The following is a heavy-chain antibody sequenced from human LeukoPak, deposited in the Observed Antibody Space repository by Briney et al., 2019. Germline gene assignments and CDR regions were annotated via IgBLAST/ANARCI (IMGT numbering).Heavy chain of an antibody. CDR1: GGSISSGDYY. V-gene: IGHV4-30-4*02. CDR3: TRDSDYNWNYY. D-gene: IGHD1-7*01. CDR2: IYYSGST. Sequence: SETLSLTCTVSGGSISSGDYYWSWIRQPPGKGLEWIGYIYYSGSTYYNPSLKSRVTISVDTSKNQFSLRLSSVTAADTAVYYCTRDSDYNWNYYWGQGTLVTVSS. J-gene: IGHJ4*02.